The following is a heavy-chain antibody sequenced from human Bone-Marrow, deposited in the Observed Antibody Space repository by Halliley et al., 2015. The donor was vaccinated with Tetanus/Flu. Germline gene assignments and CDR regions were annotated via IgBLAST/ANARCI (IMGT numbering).Heavy chain of an antibody. CDR2: SYLSGST. CDR3: ARGYSSGSSGEFDY. J-gene: IGHJ4*02. Sequence: LVKPTQTLSLTCAVSGDSISRGGYSWNWIRQPPGKGLEWIGYSYLSGSTDYTPSLKSRVTISIDRSKNQFSLNLYSVTAADTAVYYCARGYSSGSSGEFDYWGQGTLVTVSS. V-gene: IGHV4-30-2*01. CDR1: GDSISRGGYS. D-gene: IGHD6-19*01.